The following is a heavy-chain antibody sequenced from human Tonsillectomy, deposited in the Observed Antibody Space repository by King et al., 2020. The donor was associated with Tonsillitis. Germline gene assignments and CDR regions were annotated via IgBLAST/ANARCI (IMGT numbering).Heavy chain of an antibody. CDR1: GFTFSSYA. CDR3: AKDVLTFILPATAIPFY. D-gene: IGHD2-2*02. J-gene: IGHJ4*02. V-gene: IGHV3-23*04. Sequence: VQLVESGGGLVQPGGSLRLSCAASGFTFSSYAMSWVRQAPGKGLEWVSAISGSGGSTYYADSVKGRFTISRDNSKNTLYLQMNSLRAEDTAVYYCAKDVLTFILPATAIPFYWGQGTLVTVSS. CDR2: ISGSGGST.